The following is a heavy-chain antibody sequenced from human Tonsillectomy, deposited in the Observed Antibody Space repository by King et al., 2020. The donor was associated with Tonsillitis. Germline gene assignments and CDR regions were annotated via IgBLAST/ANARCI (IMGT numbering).Heavy chain of an antibody. CDR1: GGTFSSYA. V-gene: IGHV1-69*09. D-gene: IGHD3-3*01. J-gene: IGHJ4*02. Sequence: QLVQSGAEAKKPGSSVKVSCKASGGTFSSYAISWVRQAPGQGLEWMGRIIPILGIANYAQKFQGRVTITADKSTSTAYMELSSLRSEDTAVYYCASYRYYDFWSGSYFDYWGQGTLVTVSS. CDR3: ASYRYYDFWSGSYFDY. CDR2: IIPILGIA.